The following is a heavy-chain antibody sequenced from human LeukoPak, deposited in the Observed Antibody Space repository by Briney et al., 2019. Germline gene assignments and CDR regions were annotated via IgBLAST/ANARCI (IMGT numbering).Heavy chain of an antibody. CDR2: ISYDGSNK. D-gene: IGHD3-10*01. J-gene: IGHJ6*04. Sequence: GGSLRLSCAASGFTLSSYAMHWVRQAPGKGLEWVAVISYDGSNKYYADSVKGRSTISRDNSKNTLYLQMNSLRAEDTAVYYCARDRLQGYYYGSGTGMDVWGKGTTVTVSS. V-gene: IGHV3-30*04. CDR3: ARDRLQGYYYGSGTGMDV. CDR1: GFTLSSYA.